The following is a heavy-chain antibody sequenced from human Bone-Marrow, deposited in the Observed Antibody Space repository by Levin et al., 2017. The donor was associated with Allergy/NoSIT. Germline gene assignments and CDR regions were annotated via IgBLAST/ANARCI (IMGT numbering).Heavy chain of an antibody. D-gene: IGHD3-22*01. CDR2: ISSSTHNM. CDR1: GFNVSNYN. CDR3: ARMIIKYYFDS. Sequence: PGGSLRLSCAASGFNVSNYNMNWVRQAPGRGLEWISYISSSTHNMYYADSVKGRFTISRDTAKNSLYLQMNSLRAEDTAVYYCARMIIKYYFDSWGQGTLITVSS. J-gene: IGHJ4*02. V-gene: IGHV3-48*01.